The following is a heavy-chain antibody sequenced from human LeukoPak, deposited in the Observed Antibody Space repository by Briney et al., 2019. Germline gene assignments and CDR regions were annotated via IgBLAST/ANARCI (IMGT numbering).Heavy chain of an antibody. Sequence: SETLSLTCSVSSGSIRDKYYWGWIRQPPGKGLEWIASQYYGSHTYYTPSLETRVTISLDASRNQFSLQLRSVTAADTAVYYCARHWGHNYYYGLGVWGQGTSVIVAS. CDR1: SGSIRDKYY. D-gene: IGHD3-16*01. J-gene: IGHJ6*02. CDR2: QYYGSHT. V-gene: IGHV4-39*01. CDR3: ARHWGHNYYYGLGV.